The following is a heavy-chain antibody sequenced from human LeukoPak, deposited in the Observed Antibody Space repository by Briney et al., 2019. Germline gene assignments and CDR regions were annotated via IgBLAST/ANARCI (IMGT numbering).Heavy chain of an antibody. Sequence: PGGSLRLSCAASGFTFDDYAMHWVRQAPGKGLEWVSGISWNSGSIGYADSVKGRFTISRDNAKNSLYLQMNSLRAEDTALYYCARENDQGFDYWGQGTLVTVSS. CDR3: ARENDQGFDY. CDR1: GFTFDDYA. CDR2: ISWNSGSI. J-gene: IGHJ4*02. V-gene: IGHV3-9*01. D-gene: IGHD3-16*01.